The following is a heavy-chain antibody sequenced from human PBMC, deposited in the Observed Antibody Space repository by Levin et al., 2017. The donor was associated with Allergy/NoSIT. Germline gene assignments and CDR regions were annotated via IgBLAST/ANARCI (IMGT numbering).Heavy chain of an antibody. CDR2: IYHSGST. D-gene: IGHD5-12*01. Sequence: PSETLSLTCAVSGGSISSSNWWSWVRQPPGKGLEWIGEIYHSGSTNYNPSLKSRVTISVDKSKNQFSLKLSSVTAADTAVYYCARGRGYSGYERPRSFDYWGQGTLVTVSS. CDR1: GGSISSSNW. J-gene: IGHJ4*02. V-gene: IGHV4-4*02. CDR3: ARGRGYSGYERPRSFDY.